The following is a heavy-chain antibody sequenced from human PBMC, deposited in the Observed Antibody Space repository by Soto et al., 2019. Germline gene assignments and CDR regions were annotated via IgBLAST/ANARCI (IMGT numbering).Heavy chain of an antibody. D-gene: IGHD2-15*01. CDR1: GFTFSSYG. V-gene: IGHV3-30*18. J-gene: IGHJ4*02. CDR2: ISYDGSNK. Sequence: GGSLRLSCAASGFTFSSYGMHWVRQAPGKGLEWVAVISYDGSNKYYADSVKGRFTISRDNSKNTLYLQMNSLRAEDTAVYYCANLVGGYFDYWGQGTLVTVSS. CDR3: ANLVGGYFDY.